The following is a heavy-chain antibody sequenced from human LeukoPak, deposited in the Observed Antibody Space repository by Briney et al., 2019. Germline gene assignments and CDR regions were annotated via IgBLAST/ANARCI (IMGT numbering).Heavy chain of an antibody. CDR3: ARDRPLRYFDWSPEGFDP. D-gene: IGHD3-9*01. V-gene: IGHV1-2*02. J-gene: IGHJ5*02. Sequence: AASVKVSCKASGYTFTGYHMHWVRQAPGQGFEWMGWINPNSGNTNYAQKFQGRVTMTRDTSTSTVYMELSSLRSEDTAVYYCARDRPLRYFDWSPEGFDPWGQGTLVTVSS. CDR2: INPNSGNT. CDR1: GYTFTGYH.